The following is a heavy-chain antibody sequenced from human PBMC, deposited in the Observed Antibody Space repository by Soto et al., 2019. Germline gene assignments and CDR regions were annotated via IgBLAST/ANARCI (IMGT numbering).Heavy chain of an antibody. D-gene: IGHD1-26*01. CDR2: IYWDDDR. Sequence: QITLKESGPTLVEPTQTLTLTCSFSGFALTKSGVGVGWFRKAPGKALECLGIIYWDDDRRYNPSLKTRLTITKDTSKYQVVLTMTYMEPVDTGTYYCAHRVTCSVSWDVGWFDSWCQGTPVSVS. CDR3: AHRVTCSVSWDVGWFDS. CDR1: GFALTKSGVG. V-gene: IGHV2-5*02. J-gene: IGHJ5*01.